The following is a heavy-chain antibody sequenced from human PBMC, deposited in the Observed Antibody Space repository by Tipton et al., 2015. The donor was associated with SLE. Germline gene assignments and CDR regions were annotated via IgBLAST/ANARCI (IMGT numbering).Heavy chain of an antibody. CDR3: AKEIYDSSGYDY. D-gene: IGHD3-22*01. V-gene: IGHV3-30*02. CDR2: IRYDGSNK. J-gene: IGHJ4*02. CDR1: GFTFSSYG. Sequence: SLRLSCAEPGFTFSSYGMHWVRQAPGKGLEWVAFIRYDGSNKYYADSVKGRFTISRDNSKNTLYLQMNSLRAEDTAVYYCAKEIYDSSGYDYWGQGTLVTVSS.